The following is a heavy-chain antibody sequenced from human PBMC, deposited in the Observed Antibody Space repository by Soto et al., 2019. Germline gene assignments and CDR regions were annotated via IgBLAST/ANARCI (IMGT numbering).Heavy chain of an antibody. V-gene: IGHV1-18*01. Sequence: QVQLVQSGGEVKKPGASVKLSCTASGYTFTSYGISWVRHAPGQGLEWMGWISAYNGKTNYAQNVQGRVRMTTDTATRTAYMDLRSLRSDDTAVYYCERGGDVNYYHGMDVWGQGTTVTVSS. CDR3: ERGGDVNYYHGMDV. CDR2: ISAYNGKT. J-gene: IGHJ6*02. D-gene: IGHD5-12*01. CDR1: GYTFTSYG.